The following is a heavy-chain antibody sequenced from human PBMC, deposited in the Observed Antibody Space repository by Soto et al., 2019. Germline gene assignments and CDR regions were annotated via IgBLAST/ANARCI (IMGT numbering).Heavy chain of an antibody. V-gene: IGHV3-33*01. J-gene: IGHJ6*02. CDR1: GLTFSSYG. CDR3: ARDMVVAATRNWFYYYGMDV. CDR2: IWYDGSNK. Sequence: PGGSLRLSCAASGLTFSSYGMHWVRQAPGKGLEWVAVIWYDGSNKYYADSVKGRFTISRDNSKNTLYLQMNSLRAEDTAVYYCARDMVVAATRNWFYYYGMDVWGQGTTVTVSS. D-gene: IGHD2-15*01.